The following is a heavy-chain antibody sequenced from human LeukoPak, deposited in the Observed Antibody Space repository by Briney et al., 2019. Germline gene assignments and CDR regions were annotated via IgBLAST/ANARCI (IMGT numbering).Heavy chain of an antibody. CDR3: ARIIVVVPAANYFDY. J-gene: IGHJ4*02. V-gene: IGHV4-31*03. CDR1: GGSISSGGYY. D-gene: IGHD2-2*01. Sequence: PSETLSLTCTVSGGSISSGGYYWSWLRQHPGTGLEWIGYIYYSGSTYYNPSLKSRVTISVDTSKNQFSLKLSSVTAADTAVYYCARIIVVVPAANYFDYWGQGTLVTVSS. CDR2: IYYSGST.